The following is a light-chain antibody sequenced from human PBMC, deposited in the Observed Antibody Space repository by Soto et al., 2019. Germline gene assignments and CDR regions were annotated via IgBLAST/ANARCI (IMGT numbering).Light chain of an antibody. CDR1: SSDVGGYNY. J-gene: IGLJ1*01. Sequence: QSVLTQPASVSGAPGQSLPISCTGTSSDVGGYNYVSWYQQQPGKAPKLMIYEVSHRTSGVSNRFSGSKSGNTASLTISGLQAEDEADYYCSSYTSSTTLYVFGTGTKVTVL. CDR3: SSYTSSTTLYV. CDR2: EVS. V-gene: IGLV2-14*01.